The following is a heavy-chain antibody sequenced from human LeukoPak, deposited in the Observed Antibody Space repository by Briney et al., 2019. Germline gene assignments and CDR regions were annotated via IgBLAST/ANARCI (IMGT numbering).Heavy chain of an antibody. D-gene: IGHD6-6*01. Sequence: KPSETLSPTCAVYGRSFSGYYWSWIRQPPGKGLEWIGEINHSGSTNYNPSLKSRVTISVDTSKNQFSLKLSSVTAADTAVYYCARPRYSSSSPYDYWGQGTLVTVSS. CDR1: GRSFSGYY. CDR2: INHSGST. V-gene: IGHV4-34*01. CDR3: ARPRYSSSSPYDY. J-gene: IGHJ4*02.